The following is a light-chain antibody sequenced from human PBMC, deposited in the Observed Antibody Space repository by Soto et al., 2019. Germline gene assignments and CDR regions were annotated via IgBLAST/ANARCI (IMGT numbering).Light chain of an antibody. J-gene: IGKJ4*01. Sequence: DIQVTQSPATLSASVGDRITITCRASQSISSWLAWFQQKPGKAPKLIIYKASSLKSGVPSRFSGSGSGTEFALTISSLQPDDFATYHCQQYHSYPLTFGGGTKVDIK. CDR1: QSISSW. CDR3: QQYHSYPLT. V-gene: IGKV1-5*03. CDR2: KAS.